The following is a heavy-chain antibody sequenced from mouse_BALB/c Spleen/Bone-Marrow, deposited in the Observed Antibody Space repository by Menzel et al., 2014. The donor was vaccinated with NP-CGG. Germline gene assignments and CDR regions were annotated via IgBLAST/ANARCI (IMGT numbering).Heavy chain of an antibody. J-gene: IGHJ2*01. D-gene: IGHD1-1*01. CDR2: IDPSDSYT. V-gene: IGHV1-69*02. CDR1: GYTFTSYW. Sequence: QVHVKQSGAELVKPGASVKLSCKASGYTFTSYWMHWVKQRSGQGLEWIGEIDPSDSYTNYNQKFKGKATLTVDKSSSTAYMQLSSLTSEDSAVYYCARREYYGSSYLYFDYWGQGTTLTVSS. CDR3: ARREYYGSSYLYFDY.